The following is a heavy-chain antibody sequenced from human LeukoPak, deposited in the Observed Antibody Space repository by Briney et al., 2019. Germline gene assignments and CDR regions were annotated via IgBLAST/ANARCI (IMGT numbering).Heavy chain of an antibody. J-gene: IGHJ4*02. Sequence: GGSLSLSCAASGFTFDDYAMHWVRQAPGKGLEWVSLISGDGGSTYYADSVKGRFTISRDNSKNSLYLQMNSLRTEATALYYCAKDSSVYCGGDGYSSDRFDYWGQGTLVTVSS. CDR1: GFTFDDYA. V-gene: IGHV3-43*02. D-gene: IGHD2-21*02. CDR2: ISGDGGST. CDR3: AKDSSVYCGGDGYSSDRFDY.